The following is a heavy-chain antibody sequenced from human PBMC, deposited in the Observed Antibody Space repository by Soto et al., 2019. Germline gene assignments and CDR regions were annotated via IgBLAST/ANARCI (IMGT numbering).Heavy chain of an antibody. J-gene: IGHJ3*02. Sequence: SETLSLTCTVSGGSIGSGGYYWSWIRQHPGKGLEWIGYIYYSGSTYYNPSLKSRVTISVDTSKNQFSLKLSSVTAADTAVYYCARDKGGGSGWAGNPGAFDIWGQGTMLTVS. D-gene: IGHD6-19*01. CDR2: IYYSGST. V-gene: IGHV4-31*03. CDR3: ARDKGGGSGWAGNPGAFDI. CDR1: GGSIGSGGYY.